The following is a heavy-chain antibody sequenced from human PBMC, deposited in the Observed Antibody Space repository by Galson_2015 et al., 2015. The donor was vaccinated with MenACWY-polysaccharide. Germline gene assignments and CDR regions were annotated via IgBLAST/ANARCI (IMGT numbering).Heavy chain of an antibody. CDR3: KRVGAYCTRTSCQDD. V-gene: IGHV1-18*01. CDR1: GYTFTLYG. CDR2: IRAYPGDA. Sequence: SLKVSCKASGYTFTLYGIIWVRQAPVQGLEWMGWIRAYPGDANYAQKRQGRITMTIDTLKTTGYMELRSRRSDDTALYYWKRVGAYCTRTSCQDDWGQGTLVTVSS. J-gene: IGHJ4*02. D-gene: IGHD2-2*01.